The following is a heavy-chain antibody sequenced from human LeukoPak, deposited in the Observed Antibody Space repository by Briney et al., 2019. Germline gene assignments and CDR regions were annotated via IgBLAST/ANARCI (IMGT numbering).Heavy chain of an antibody. CDR3: ARDLVDPQRDYFDY. CDR2: IYTSGST. V-gene: IGHV4-39*07. Sequence: PSETLSLTCTVSGGSISSSSYYWGWIRQPPGKGLEWIGRIYTSGSTNYNPSPKSRVTMSVDTSKNQFSLKLSSVTAADTAVYYCARDLVDPQRDYFDYWGQGTLVTVSS. D-gene: IGHD3-9*01. CDR1: GGSISSSSYY. J-gene: IGHJ4*02.